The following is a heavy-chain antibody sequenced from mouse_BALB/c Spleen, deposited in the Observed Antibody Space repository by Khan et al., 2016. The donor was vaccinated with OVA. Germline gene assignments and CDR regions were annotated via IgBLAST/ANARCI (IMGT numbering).Heavy chain of an antibody. V-gene: IGHV2-3*01. Sequence: QVQLKESGPGLVAPSQSLSITCTVSGFSLTSYGVSWVRQPPGKGLEWLGVIWGDGNTNFHSALRSGLSLSKDNSTSQVFLKLNSLQTDDTATYYCAEDRGDYALDYWGQGTSVTVSS. CDR2: IWGDGNT. CDR3: AEDRGDYALDY. J-gene: IGHJ4*01. CDR1: GFSLTSYG.